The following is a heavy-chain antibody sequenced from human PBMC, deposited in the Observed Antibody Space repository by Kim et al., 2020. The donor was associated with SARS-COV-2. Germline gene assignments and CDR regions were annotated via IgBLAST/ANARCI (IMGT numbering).Heavy chain of an antibody. D-gene: IGHD2-2*01. Sequence: SETLSLTCTVSGGSISNYYWNWIRQPPGKELEWMGYIFYSGTTNYNPSPKSRVTISLDTSKNQFSLKLTSVTAADTAVYFCARGGTNQLAQVWGQGTLVT. CDR3: ARGGTNQLAQV. CDR2: IFYSGTT. V-gene: IGHV4-59*13. J-gene: IGHJ4*02. CDR1: GGSISNYY.